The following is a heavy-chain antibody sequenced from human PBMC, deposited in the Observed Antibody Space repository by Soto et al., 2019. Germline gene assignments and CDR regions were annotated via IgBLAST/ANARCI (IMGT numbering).Heavy chain of an antibody. V-gene: IGHV1-18*01. CDR2: ISAYNGNT. CDR1: GYTFTSYG. J-gene: IGHJ6*03. Sequence: ASVKVSCKASGYTFTSYGISWVRQAPGQGLEWMGWISAYNGNTNYAQKLQGRVTMTTDTSTSTAYMELRSLRSDDTAVYYCARVVSPEHVLLWFGELLAPAPRYYYMDVWGKGTTVTVSS. CDR3: ARVVSPEHVLLWFGELLAPAPRYYYMDV. D-gene: IGHD3-10*01.